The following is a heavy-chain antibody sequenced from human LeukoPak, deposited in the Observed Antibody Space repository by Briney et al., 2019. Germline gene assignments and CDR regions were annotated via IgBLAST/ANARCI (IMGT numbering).Heavy chain of an antibody. D-gene: IGHD6-6*01. CDR1: GYKFTTYW. CDR3: ARPSKDYGMDV. J-gene: IGHJ6*02. Sequence: GESLKISCKVSGYKFTTYWIAWVRQMPGKGLEWMGVIYPGDSETRYSPSFRGQVAISADKSISTAYLQWSSLKASDTAMYYCARPSKDYGMDVWGQGTTVTVSS. CDR2: IYPGDSET. V-gene: IGHV5-51*01.